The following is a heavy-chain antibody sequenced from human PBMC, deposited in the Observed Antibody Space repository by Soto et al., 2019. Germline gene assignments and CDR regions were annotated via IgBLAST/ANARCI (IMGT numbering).Heavy chain of an antibody. CDR3: ADNISPYATSDFDY. CDR1: GFTFSSYG. CDR2: ISWNSGSI. J-gene: IGHJ4*02. Sequence: PGGTLRLSCAASGFTFSSYGMNWVRLAPGKGQDWVSGISWNSGSIGYANPVKGRFTISRDNAKNSLYLQMNSLRAEDTPSYYYADNISPYATSDFDYWGQGTLVTVSS. V-gene: IGHV3-9*01. D-gene: IGHD3-22*01.